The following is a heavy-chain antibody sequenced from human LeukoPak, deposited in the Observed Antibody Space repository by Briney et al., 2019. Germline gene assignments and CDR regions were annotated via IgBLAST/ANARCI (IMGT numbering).Heavy chain of an antibody. CDR2: IYYSGST. V-gene: IGHV4-59*08. CDR1: GGSISSYY. CDR3: ARRNWYFDL. Sequence: SETLSLTCTVSGGSISSYYWSWIWQPPRKGLEWIGYIYYSGSTNYNPSLKSRVTISVDTSKNQFSLKLSSVTAADTAVYYCARRNWYFDLWGRGTLVTVSS. J-gene: IGHJ2*01.